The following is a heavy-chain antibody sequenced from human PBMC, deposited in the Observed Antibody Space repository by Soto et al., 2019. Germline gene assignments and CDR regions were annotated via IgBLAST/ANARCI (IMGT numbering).Heavy chain of an antibody. CDR2: ISAYNGNT. CDR1: GYTFTSYG. D-gene: IGHD6-13*01. CDR3: AVTLAAPKRKYFQH. Sequence: ASVKVSCKASGYTFTSYGISWVRQAPGQGLEWMGWISAYNGNTNYAQKLQGRVTMTTDTSTSTAYMELRSLRSDDTAVYYCAVTLAAPKRKYFQHWGQGTLVTVSS. J-gene: IGHJ1*01. V-gene: IGHV1-18*01.